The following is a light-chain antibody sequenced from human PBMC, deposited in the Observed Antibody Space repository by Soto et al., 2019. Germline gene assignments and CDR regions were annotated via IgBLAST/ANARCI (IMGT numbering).Light chain of an antibody. CDR2: KES. Sequence: DIQMTQSPSTLSASVGDRVTITCRASQSISSWLAWYQQKPGKAPKLLIYKESSLKSGVPSRFSGSRSGTEFTLTISSLQPGDYATYYGQQYNSYYTLGQGTKLEIK. CDR3: QQYNSYYT. J-gene: IGKJ2*01. CDR1: QSISSW. V-gene: IGKV1-5*03.